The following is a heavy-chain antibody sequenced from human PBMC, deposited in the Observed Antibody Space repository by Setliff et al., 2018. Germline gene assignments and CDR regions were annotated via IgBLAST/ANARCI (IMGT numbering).Heavy chain of an antibody. V-gene: IGHV1-3*04. Sequence: GASVKVSCKASGYTFSANAIHWVRQAPGQRLEWMGFIYTDNGNTKYSKNFQDRAAITRDTSASTAYMELSSLTSEDTAVYFCARGSRGFDYWGQGALVTVSS. CDR3: ARGSRGFDY. CDR1: GYTFSANA. CDR2: IYTDNGNT. J-gene: IGHJ4*02.